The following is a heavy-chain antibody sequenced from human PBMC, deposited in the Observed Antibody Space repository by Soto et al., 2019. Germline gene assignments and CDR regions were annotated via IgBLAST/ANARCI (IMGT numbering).Heavy chain of an antibody. CDR1: CGSFSDYY. CDR3: ARGGAVATAGYYYFGMDV. V-gene: IGHV4-34*01. Sequence: SETLSLTCAVYCGSFSDYYWNWIRQPPGKGLEWIGEINHSGSTNYNPSLKSRVAISVDTSKNQFSLKLNSLTAADTAVYYCARGGAVATAGYYYFGMDVWGQGTTVTVSS. J-gene: IGHJ6*02. D-gene: IGHD5-12*01. CDR2: INHSGST.